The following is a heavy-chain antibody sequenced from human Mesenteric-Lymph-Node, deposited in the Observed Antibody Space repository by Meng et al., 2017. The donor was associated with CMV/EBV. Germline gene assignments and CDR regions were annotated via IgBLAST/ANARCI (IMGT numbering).Heavy chain of an antibody. CDR1: GVV. J-gene: IGHJ4*02. CDR2: SYWDDDE. V-gene: IGHV2-5*02. CDR3: AHRRYRDSIWYTVDH. Sequence: GVVFGWIRQPTGKALEVIELSYWDDDERYSPSLKSRISITKETSKNQVVLTMTNMDPVDTATYYCAHRRYRDSIWYTVDHWGQGTLVTVSS. D-gene: IGHD6-13*01.